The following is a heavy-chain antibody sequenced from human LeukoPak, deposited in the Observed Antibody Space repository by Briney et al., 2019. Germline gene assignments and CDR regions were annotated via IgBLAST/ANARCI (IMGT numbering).Heavy chain of an antibody. CDR3: ARGPRAYSSGYYYPFDY. CDR2: INSDGSST. J-gene: IGHJ4*02. D-gene: IGHD3-22*01. CDR1: GFTFSSYW. Sequence: GGSLRLSCAASGFTFSSYWMHWVRQAPGKGLVWVSRINSDGSSTSYADSVKGRFTISRDNAKNTLYLQMNSLRAEDTAVYYCARGPRAYSSGYYYPFDYRGQETLVTVSS. V-gene: IGHV3-74*01.